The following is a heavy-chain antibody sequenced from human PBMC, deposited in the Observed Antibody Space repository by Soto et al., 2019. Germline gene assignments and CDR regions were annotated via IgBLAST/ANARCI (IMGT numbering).Heavy chain of an antibody. Sequence: PGGSLRLSCAASGFTFSSYGMHWVRQAPGKGLEWVAVISYDGSNKYYADSVKGRSTISRDNSKNTLYLQMNSLRAEDTAVYYCAKDLRDIVLVPAAGLYYYYGMDVWGQGTTVTVSS. CDR1: GFTFSSYG. CDR2: ISYDGSNK. J-gene: IGHJ6*02. CDR3: AKDLRDIVLVPAAGLYYYYGMDV. D-gene: IGHD2-2*01. V-gene: IGHV3-30*18.